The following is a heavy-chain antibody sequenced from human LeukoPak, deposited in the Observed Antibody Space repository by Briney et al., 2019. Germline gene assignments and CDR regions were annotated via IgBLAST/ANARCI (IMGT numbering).Heavy chain of an antibody. CDR3: ARRPAARLTFDY. CDR1: GGSINNYF. J-gene: IGHJ4*02. Sequence: SETPSLTCTVSGGSINNYFWYWIRQPPGKGLEWIGYTSHSGGANYNPSLKSRVTMSLDTSKNQFSLNLGSVTAADTAVYYCARRPAARLTFDYWGQGTLVTVSS. V-gene: IGHV4-59*01. CDR2: TSHSGGA. D-gene: IGHD2-2*01.